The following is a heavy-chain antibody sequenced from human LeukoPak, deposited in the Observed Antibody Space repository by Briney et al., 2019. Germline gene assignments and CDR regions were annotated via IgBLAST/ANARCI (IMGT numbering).Heavy chain of an antibody. CDR1: GYSINSAYY. Sequence: PSETLSLTCAVSGYSINSAYYWGWIRQPPGKGREWIGSMYHSGITYYNPSLKSRVTISVDTSKNQFSLKLNSVTAADTAVYYCARLTPGENWFDPWGQGTLVTVSS. V-gene: IGHV4-38-2*01. CDR2: MYHSGIT. J-gene: IGHJ5*02. D-gene: IGHD3-16*01. CDR3: ARLTPGENWFDP.